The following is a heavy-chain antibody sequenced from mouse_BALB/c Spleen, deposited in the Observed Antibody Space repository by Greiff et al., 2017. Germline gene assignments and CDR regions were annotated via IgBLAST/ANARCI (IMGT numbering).Heavy chain of an antibody. Sequence: EVMLVESGGGLVKPGGSLKLSCAASGFTFSSYTMSWVRQTPEKRLEWVATISSGGSYTYYPDSVKGRFTISRDNAKNTLYLQMSSLKSEDTAMYYCTRASTTVVATDAMDYWGQGTSVTVSS. CDR2: ISSGGSYT. CDR1: GFTFSSYT. V-gene: IGHV5-6-4*01. J-gene: IGHJ4*01. D-gene: IGHD1-1*01. CDR3: TRASTTVVATDAMDY.